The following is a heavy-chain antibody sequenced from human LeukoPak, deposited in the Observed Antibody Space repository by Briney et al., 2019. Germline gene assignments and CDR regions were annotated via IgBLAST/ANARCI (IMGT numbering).Heavy chain of an antibody. CDR2: IYWDDDK. CDR1: GFSLSTSGVG. V-gene: IGHV2-5*02. J-gene: IGHJ4*02. Sequence: SGPTLVNPSQTPTPTCTFSGFSLSTSGVGVGWIRQPPGKALEWLALIYWDDDKRYSPSLKSRLTITKDTTKNQVVLTMTNMDPVDTATYYCAHSEKQWLSTGGHFDYWGQGTLVTVSS. CDR3: AHSEKQWLSTGGHFDY. D-gene: IGHD6-19*01.